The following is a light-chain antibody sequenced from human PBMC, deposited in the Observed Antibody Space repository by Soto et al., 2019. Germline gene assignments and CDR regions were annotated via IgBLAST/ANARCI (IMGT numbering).Light chain of an antibody. J-gene: IGLJ2*01. V-gene: IGLV2-23*01. Sequence: QSVLTQPASVSGSPGQSITISCTGTSSDVGSYNLVSWYQQHPGKAPKLMIYEGSKRPSGVANRFSGSKSGNTASLTISGLQAEYEADYYCCSYAGSSTVFGGGTTLTVL. CDR1: SSDVGSYNL. CDR3: CSYAGSSTV. CDR2: EGS.